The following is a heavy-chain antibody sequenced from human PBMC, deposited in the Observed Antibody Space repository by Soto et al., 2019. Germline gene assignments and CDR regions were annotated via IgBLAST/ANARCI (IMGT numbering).Heavy chain of an antibody. Sequence: QVQLQEPGPGLVKPSETLSLTCTVSGGSISNYYWNWIRQPAGKGLEWIGRIYSSGATIYNPSLASRVTMSLVTSTNQFSQKPSSVIAADAAVYVCARIPPVGGTSSPYAFDIWGQGTMVNVSS. D-gene: IGHD1-26*01. CDR2: IYSSGAT. CDR3: ARIPPVGGTSSPYAFDI. V-gene: IGHV4-4*07. J-gene: IGHJ3*02. CDR1: GGSISNYY.